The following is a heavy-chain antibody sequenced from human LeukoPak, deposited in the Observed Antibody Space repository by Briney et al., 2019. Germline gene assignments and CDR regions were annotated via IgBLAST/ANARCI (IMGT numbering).Heavy chain of an antibody. CDR2: INPNSGGT. Sequence: ASVKVSCKAAGYTFTAYYMHWVRQAPGQGLEWMGWINPNSGGTNYAQKFQGRVTMTRDTSISTAYMELSRLTSDDTAVYYCARDNIAAAGYYMDVWGKGTTVTVSS. CDR1: GYTFTAYY. D-gene: IGHD6-13*01. J-gene: IGHJ6*03. V-gene: IGHV1-2*02. CDR3: ARDNIAAAGYYMDV.